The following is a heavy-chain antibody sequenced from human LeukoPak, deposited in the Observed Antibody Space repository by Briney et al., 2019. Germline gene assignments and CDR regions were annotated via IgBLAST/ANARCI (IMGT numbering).Heavy chain of an antibody. Sequence: GGSLRLSCAASGFTFRSYWMSWVRQAPGKGLEWVANINQDGSEKYYLDSVKGRFTISRDNAKKSLYLQMNSLRAEDTALYYCARNGHPFDYWGQGTLVTVSS. CDR2: INQDGSEK. V-gene: IGHV3-7*03. CDR1: GFTFRSYW. J-gene: IGHJ4*02. CDR3: ARNGHPFDY. D-gene: IGHD4-17*01.